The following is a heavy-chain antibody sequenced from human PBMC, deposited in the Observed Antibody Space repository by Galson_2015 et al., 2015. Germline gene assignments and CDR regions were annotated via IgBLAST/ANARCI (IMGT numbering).Heavy chain of an antibody. V-gene: IGHV3-73*01. J-gene: IGHJ4*02. CDR2: IGGKGNNYAT. Sequence: SLRLSCAASGFTFSDSTMHWVRQASGKGLEWVGRIGGKGNNYATAYAASVKSRFTISRDDSKNTAYLQMNSLRTDDTAVYYCTRSIPGTGAFDYWGQGTLVTVSS. CDR3: TRSIPGTGAFDY. CDR1: GFTFSDST. D-gene: IGHD3/OR15-3a*01.